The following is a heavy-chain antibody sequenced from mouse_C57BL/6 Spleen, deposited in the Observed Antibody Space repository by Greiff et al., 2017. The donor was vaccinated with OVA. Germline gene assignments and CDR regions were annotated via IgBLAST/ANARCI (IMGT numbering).Heavy chain of an antibody. V-gene: IGHV5-6*01. CDR1: GFTFSSYG. CDR2: ISSGGSYT. CDR3: ASYYGSSRWFAY. Sequence: VQLQQSGGDLVKPGGSLKLSCAASGFTFSSYGMSWVRQTPDKRLEWVATISSGGSYTYYPDSVKGRFTISRDNAKNTLYLQMSSLKSEDTAMYYCASYYGSSRWFAYWGQGTLVTVSA. J-gene: IGHJ3*01. D-gene: IGHD1-1*01.